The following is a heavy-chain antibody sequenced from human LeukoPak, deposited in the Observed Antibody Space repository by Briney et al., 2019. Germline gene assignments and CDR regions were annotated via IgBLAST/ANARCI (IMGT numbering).Heavy chain of an antibody. CDR3: AKDTSWFTSAFDI. V-gene: IGHV3-23*01. Sequence: GGSLRLSCAASGFTFSSYAMSWVRQAPGKGLGWVSDISASAAATYYADSVKGRFTISRDNSKNTLYLQMDSLRTEDTAFYYCAKDTSWFTSAFDIWGQGTMVTVSS. CDR1: GFTFSSYA. D-gene: IGHD3-10*01. J-gene: IGHJ3*02. CDR2: ISASAAAT.